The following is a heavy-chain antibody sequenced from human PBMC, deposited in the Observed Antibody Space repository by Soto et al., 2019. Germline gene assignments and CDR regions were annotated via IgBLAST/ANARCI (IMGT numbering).Heavy chain of an antibody. Sequence: EVQLVESGGGLVQPGGSLRLSCAASGFTFSSYWMSWVRQAPGKGLEWVANIKQDGSEKYYVDSVKGRFTISRDNAKNSLYLQMNCLRAEDTAVYYRARDDIAMANFDYWGQGTLVTVSS. V-gene: IGHV3-7*03. D-gene: IGHD5-18*01. CDR2: IKQDGSEK. CDR3: ARDDIAMANFDY. CDR1: GFTFSSYW. J-gene: IGHJ4*02.